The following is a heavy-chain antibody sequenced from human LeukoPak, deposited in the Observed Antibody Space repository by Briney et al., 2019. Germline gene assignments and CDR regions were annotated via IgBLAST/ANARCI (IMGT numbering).Heavy chain of an antibody. D-gene: IGHD3-10*01. J-gene: IGHJ4*02. CDR3: VGVSAEDYGSGSYQYYFDY. Sequence: GGSLRLSCAASGFTVSSNYMSWVRQAPGKGLEWVSVIYSGGSTYYADSVKGRFTISRDNSKNTLYLQMNSLRAEDTAVYYCVGVSAEDYGSGSYQYYFDYWGQGTLVTVSS. CDR2: IYSGGST. V-gene: IGHV3-66*01. CDR1: GFTVSSNY.